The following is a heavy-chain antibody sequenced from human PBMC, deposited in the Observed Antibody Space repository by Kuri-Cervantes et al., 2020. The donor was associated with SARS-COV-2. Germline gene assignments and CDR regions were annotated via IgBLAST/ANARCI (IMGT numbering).Heavy chain of an antibody. Sequence: GGSLRLSCAASGFTFSSYEMNWVRQAPGKGLEWVSYISSSGSTIYYADAVKGRFTISRDNAKNSLYLQMNSLRAEDTAVYYCATGVNHGGLTIFGVVIPPFDYWGQGTLVPSPQ. CDR2: ISSSGSTI. D-gene: IGHD3-3*01. V-gene: IGHV3-48*03. CDR1: GFTFSSYE. J-gene: IGHJ4*02. CDR3: ATGVNHGGLTIFGVVIPPFDY.